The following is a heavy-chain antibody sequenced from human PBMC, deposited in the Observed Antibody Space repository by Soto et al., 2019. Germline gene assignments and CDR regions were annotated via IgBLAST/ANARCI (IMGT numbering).Heavy chain of an antibody. J-gene: IGHJ1*01. CDR2: ISSDGNSQ. V-gene: IGHV3-30-3*01. CDR1: GFSFSTYV. Sequence: QMQLEESGGGVVQPGRSLRLSCAASGFSFSTYVMHWVRQGPGKGLEWVAGISSDGNSQHYADSVKGRFTISRDNSRSPLTLQLNSLRGADTAVYHCETDDESSGQAVSFHHWGQGSLVAVSS. D-gene: IGHD3-22*01. CDR3: ETDDESSGQAVSFHH.